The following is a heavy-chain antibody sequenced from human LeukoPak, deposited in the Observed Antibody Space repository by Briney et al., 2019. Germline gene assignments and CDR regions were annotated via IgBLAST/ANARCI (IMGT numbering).Heavy chain of an antibody. J-gene: IGHJ4*02. CDR3: AKLGSSTSLLNFCDY. CDR2: IKQDGSEK. V-gene: IGHV3-7*03. D-gene: IGHD2-2*01. CDR1: GFTFSSYW. Sequence: GGSLRLSCAASGFTFSSYWMSWVRQAPGKGLEWVANIKQDGSEKYYVDSVKGRFTISRDNAKNSLYLQMNSLRAEDTAVYYCAKLGSSTSLLNFCDYWGQGTLVTVSS.